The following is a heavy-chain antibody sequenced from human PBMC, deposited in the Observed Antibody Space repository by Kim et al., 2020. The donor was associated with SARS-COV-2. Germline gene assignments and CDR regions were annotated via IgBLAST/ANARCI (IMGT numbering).Heavy chain of an antibody. CDR2: IYYSGST. CDR3: ATPRVPGYCSGGSYYPFEY. CDR1: GGSISSSSYY. J-gene: IGHJ4*02. V-gene: IGHV4-39*01. Sequence: SETLSLTCTVSGGSISSSSYYWGWIRQPPGKGLEWIGSIYYSGSTYYNPSLKSRVTISVDTSKNQFSLKLSSVTAAETAVYYCATPRVPGYCSGGSYYPFEYRGQETLVT. D-gene: IGHD2-15*01.